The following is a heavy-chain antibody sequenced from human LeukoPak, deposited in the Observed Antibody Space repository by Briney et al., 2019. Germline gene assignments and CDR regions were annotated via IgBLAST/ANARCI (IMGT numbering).Heavy chain of an antibody. CDR2: IYHSGST. Sequence: SETLSLTCAVSGGSISSGGYSWSWIWQPPGKGLEWIGDIYHSGSTYYNPSLKSRVTISVDRSKNQFSLKLSSVTAADTAVYYCARERGDYYDSSGYPYPRYFDLWGRGTLVTVSS. CDR1: GGSISSGGYS. J-gene: IGHJ2*01. V-gene: IGHV4-30-2*01. D-gene: IGHD3-22*01. CDR3: ARERGDYYDSSGYPYPRYFDL.